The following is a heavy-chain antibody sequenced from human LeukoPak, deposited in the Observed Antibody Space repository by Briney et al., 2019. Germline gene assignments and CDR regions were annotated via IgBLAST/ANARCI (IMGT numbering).Heavy chain of an antibody. V-gene: IGHV1-58*02. D-gene: IGHD3-22*01. Sequence: ASVKVSCKASGFTFTSSAMQRVRQARGQRLEWIGWIVVGSGNTNYAQKFQERVTITRDMSTSTAYMELSSLRSEDTAVYYCAASPHYYDSSGPYGYWGQGTLVTVSS. J-gene: IGHJ4*02. CDR3: AASPHYYDSSGPYGY. CDR1: GFTFTSSA. CDR2: IVVGSGNT.